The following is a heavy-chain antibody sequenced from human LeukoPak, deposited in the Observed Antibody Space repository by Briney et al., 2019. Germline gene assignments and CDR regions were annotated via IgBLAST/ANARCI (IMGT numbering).Heavy chain of an antibody. V-gene: IGHV3-7*01. Sequence: GGSLRLSCGASGFTFSEYWMTWVRQAPGRGPEWVANIKGDGSKIYYVDSVKGRFTISRDNDKGSLYLQMNNLRVEDTAVYHCARDGSCFDFWGQGVLVTVSS. CDR2: IKGDGSKI. CDR3: ARDGSCFDF. J-gene: IGHJ4*02. CDR1: GFTFSEYW. D-gene: IGHD2-15*01.